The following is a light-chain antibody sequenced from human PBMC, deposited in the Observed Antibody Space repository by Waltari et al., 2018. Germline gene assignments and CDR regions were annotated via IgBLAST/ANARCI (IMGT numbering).Light chain of an antibody. CDR1: QSLLDSEDGSTY. CDR2: EVS. J-gene: IGKJ4*01. Sequence: DIVMTQTPLSLPVTLGEPASISCRSSQSLLDSEDGSTYLQWYLQRPGQSPHLLIYEVSNRASGVPDRFSGRGSDTDFKLTISRVEAEDVGLYYCMQALEFPLTFGGGTK. V-gene: IGKV2-40*01. CDR3: MQALEFPLT.